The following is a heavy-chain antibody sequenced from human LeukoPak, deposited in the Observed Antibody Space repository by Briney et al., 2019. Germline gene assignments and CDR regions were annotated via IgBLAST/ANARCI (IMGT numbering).Heavy chain of an antibody. V-gene: IGHV3-21*01. CDR1: GFTLSSYS. CDR2: ISSSSSYI. D-gene: IGHD6-19*01. Sequence: GGSLRLSCAASGFTLSSYSMNWVRQAPGKGLEWVSSISSSSSYIYYADSVKGRFTISRDNAKNSLYLQMNSLRAEDTAVYYCARGRSSGWYEYFDYWGQGTLVTVSS. CDR3: ARGRSSGWYEYFDY. J-gene: IGHJ4*02.